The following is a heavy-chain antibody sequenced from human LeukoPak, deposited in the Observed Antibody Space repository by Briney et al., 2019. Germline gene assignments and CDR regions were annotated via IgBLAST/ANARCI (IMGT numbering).Heavy chain of an antibody. CDR1: GGTFSSYA. J-gene: IGHJ4*02. V-gene: IGHV1-69*04. CDR3: ARDREVYGGTFDY. Sequence: ASVKVSCKASGGTFSSYAISWVRQAPGQGLEWMGRIIPILGIANYAQKFQGRVTITADKSTSTAYMELSSLRSEDTAVYYCARDREVYGGTFDYWGQGTLVTVSS. CDR2: IIPILGIA. D-gene: IGHD4-23*01.